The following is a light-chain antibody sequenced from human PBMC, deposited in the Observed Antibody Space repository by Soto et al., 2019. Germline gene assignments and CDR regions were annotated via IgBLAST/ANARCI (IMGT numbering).Light chain of an antibody. CDR1: QTIRSS. Sequence: EVVMTQSPATLSVSLGERATLSCRASQTIRSSLAWYQQKPGQAPRLLIYGASTRATDIPARFGGSGSGTEFTLTISSLQSEDSAIYYCQRYNNWPQTFGQGTKVEIK. CDR2: GAS. J-gene: IGKJ1*01. V-gene: IGKV3-15*01. CDR3: QRYNNWPQT.